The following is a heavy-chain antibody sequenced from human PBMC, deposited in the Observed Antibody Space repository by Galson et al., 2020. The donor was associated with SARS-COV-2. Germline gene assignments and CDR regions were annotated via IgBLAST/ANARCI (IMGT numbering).Heavy chain of an antibody. CDR3: ARNYYDITWPTHCDY. J-gene: IGHJ4*02. D-gene: IGHD3-22*01. CDR1: GFSLNTRGMC. CDR2: LDWDDDK. Sequence: SGPTLVKPTQTLTLTCTFSGFSLNTRGMCVTWIRQPPGKPREWLARLDWDDDKYYSASLRTRLAIYKDASKNQVVLTMTNMDPVDTATYYCARNYYDITWPTHCDYWGRGTLVTVSS. V-gene: IGHV2-70*11.